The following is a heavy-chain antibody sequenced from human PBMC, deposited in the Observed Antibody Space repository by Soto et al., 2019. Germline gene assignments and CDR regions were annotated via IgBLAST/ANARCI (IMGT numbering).Heavy chain of an antibody. D-gene: IGHD5-18*01. J-gene: IGHJ6*02. Sequence: SETLSLTCAVYGGSFSGYYWSWIRQPPGKGLEWIGEINHSGVTNYKPSLKRRVTISVDTSKNQFSLQLKSVTAADTALYYCARYHPAIGSSYGFGSYYYGMYVWGQGTTVTVSS. CDR1: GGSFSGYY. CDR3: ARYHPAIGSSYGFGSYYYGMYV. CDR2: INHSGVT. V-gene: IGHV4-34*01.